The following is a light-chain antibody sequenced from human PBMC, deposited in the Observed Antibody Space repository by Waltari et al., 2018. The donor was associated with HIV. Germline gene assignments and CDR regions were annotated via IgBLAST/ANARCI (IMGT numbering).Light chain of an antibody. CDR2: MAS. Sequence: QFPLSLPLTPAEPASMSRNSNQCLLHSNGYNFLDWYFQRPGQSPQLLIYMASYRAFGVPDRISGSGSVTNFTLRIGRVATEDVGVYYCLQARQTPWTFGQGTKVEI. CDR1: QCLLHSNGYNF. CDR3: LQARQTPWT. V-gene: IGKV2-28*01. J-gene: IGKJ1*01.